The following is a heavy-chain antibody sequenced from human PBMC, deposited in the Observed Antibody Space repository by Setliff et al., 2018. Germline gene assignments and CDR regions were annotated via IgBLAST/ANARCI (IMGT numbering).Heavy chain of an antibody. Sequence: ASVKVSCKTSGYSFTNHGINWVRQAPGQGLEWMGWNSVYARRFLGRVTMTIDAPTSTAYMELRSLRSDDTAVYYCARGPPDFVVVPAAAKFDYWGQGTLVTVSS. CDR1: GYSFTNHG. CDR3: ARGPPDFVVVPAAAKFDY. J-gene: IGHJ4*02. D-gene: IGHD2-2*01. V-gene: IGHV1-18*01. CDR2: NSV.